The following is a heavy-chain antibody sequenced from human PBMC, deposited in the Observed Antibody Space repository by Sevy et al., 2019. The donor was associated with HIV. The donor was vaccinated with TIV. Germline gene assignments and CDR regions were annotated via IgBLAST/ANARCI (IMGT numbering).Heavy chain of an antibody. CDR2: MNIDGSST. CDR3: ATPRFDF. V-gene: IGHV3-74*01. Sequence: GGSLRLSCEASGFDFSSHWMQWVRQAPGKGLVWVSRMNIDGSSTNYADSVKGRFTISRDNSKNTLYLEMNNLRDEDTALYYCATPRFDFWGPGTLVTVSS. CDR1: GFDFSSHW. J-gene: IGHJ4*02.